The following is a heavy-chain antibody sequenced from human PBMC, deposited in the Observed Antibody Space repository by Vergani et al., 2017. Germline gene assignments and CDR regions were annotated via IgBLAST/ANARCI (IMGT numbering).Heavy chain of an antibody. J-gene: IGHJ6*02. D-gene: IGHD6-13*01. Sequence: QVQLQESGPGLVRPSQTLSLTCTVSGGSISSGSYYWSWFRQPAGKGLEWIGRFYTGGGTSYNPSLKSRVTISVDTSKNQFSLQLISVTAADTAVSYCARDPLYSTTWPFLLLDMDVWGQGTTVTVSS. CDR1: GGSISSGSYY. CDR3: ARDPLYSTTWPFLLLDMDV. V-gene: IGHV4-61*02. CDR2: FYTGGGT.